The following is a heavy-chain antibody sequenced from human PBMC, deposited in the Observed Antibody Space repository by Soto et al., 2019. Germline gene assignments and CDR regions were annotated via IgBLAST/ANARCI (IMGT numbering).Heavy chain of an antibody. CDR1: GFTFSSYA. CDR3: ARDDNTMVRGVYEC. J-gene: IGHJ4*02. V-gene: IGHV3-30-3*01. Sequence: GGSLRLSCAASGFTFSSYAMHWVRQAPGKGLEWGAVISYDGSNKYYADSVKGRFTISRDNSKNTLYLQMNSRRAEDTAVYYCARDDNTMVRGVYECWGQGTLVTVSS. CDR2: ISYDGSNK. D-gene: IGHD3-10*01.